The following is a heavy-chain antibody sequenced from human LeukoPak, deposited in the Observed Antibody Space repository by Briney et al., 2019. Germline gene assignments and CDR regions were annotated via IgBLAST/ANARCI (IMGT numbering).Heavy chain of an antibody. CDR2: IYYSGST. CDR3: ARVTVEMATIDY. Sequence: SETLSLTCTVSGDSTNKNIYYWSWIRQHPGKGLEWIGYIYYSGSTNYNPSLKSRVTISVDTSKNQFSLKLSSVTAADTAVYYCARVTVEMATIDYWGQGTLVTVSS. V-gene: IGHV4-61*01. J-gene: IGHJ4*02. CDR1: GDSTNKNIYY. D-gene: IGHD5-12*01.